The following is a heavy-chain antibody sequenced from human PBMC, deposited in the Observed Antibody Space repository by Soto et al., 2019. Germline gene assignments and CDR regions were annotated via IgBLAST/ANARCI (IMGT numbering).Heavy chain of an antibody. Sequence: GGSLRLSCAASGFTFSSYAMSWVRQAPGKGLEWVSAISGSGGSTYYADSVKGRFTISRDNSKNTLYLQMNSLRAEDTAVYYCAKENAYYDFWSGYYTPRYGMDVWGQGTTVTVSS. CDR3: AKENAYYDFWSGYYTPRYGMDV. CDR2: ISGSGGST. CDR1: GFTFSSYA. J-gene: IGHJ6*02. D-gene: IGHD3-3*01. V-gene: IGHV3-23*01.